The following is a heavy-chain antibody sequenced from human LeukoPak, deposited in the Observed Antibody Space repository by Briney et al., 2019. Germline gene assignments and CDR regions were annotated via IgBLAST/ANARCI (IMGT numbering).Heavy chain of an antibody. CDR2: ISNSGATI. Sequence: GGSLRLSCAASGFTFSSYEMAWVRQAPGMGLEWLSYISNSGATIKYADSVIGRFTISRDSAENAVYLQMNSLRAEDTAVYYCAGGPQYTGSFPYWGQGTPVAVSS. CDR3: AGGPQYTGSFPY. D-gene: IGHD1-26*01. J-gene: IGHJ4*02. CDR1: GFTFSSYE. V-gene: IGHV3-48*03.